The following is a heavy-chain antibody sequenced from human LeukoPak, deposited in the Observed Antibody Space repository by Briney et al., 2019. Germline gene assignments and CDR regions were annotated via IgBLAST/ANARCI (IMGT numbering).Heavy chain of an antibody. D-gene: IGHD2-15*01. CDR2: IDPSDSYT. CDR1: GYSFTSYW. J-gene: IGHJ3*02. CDR3: LFCSGGSCYHDAFDI. Sequence: LGESLKISCKGSGYSFTSYWISWVRQMPGKGLEWMGRIDPSDSYTNYSPSFQGHVTISADKSISTAYLQWTSLKASVTAMYYCLFCSGGSCYHDAFDIWGQGTMVTVSS. V-gene: IGHV5-10-1*01.